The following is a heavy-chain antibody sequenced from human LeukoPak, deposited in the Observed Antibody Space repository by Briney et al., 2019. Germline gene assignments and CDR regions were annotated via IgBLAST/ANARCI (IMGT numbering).Heavy chain of an antibody. D-gene: IGHD3-3*01. CDR1: GGTFSSYA. Sequence: ASVKVSCKASGGTFSSYAISWVRQAPGQGLEWMGWISAYNGNTNYAQKLQGRVTMTTDTSTSTAYMELRSLRSDDTAVYYCARVYYDFWSGCEYDAFDIWGQGTMVTASS. V-gene: IGHV1-18*01. CDR2: ISAYNGNT. CDR3: ARVYYDFWSGCEYDAFDI. J-gene: IGHJ3*02.